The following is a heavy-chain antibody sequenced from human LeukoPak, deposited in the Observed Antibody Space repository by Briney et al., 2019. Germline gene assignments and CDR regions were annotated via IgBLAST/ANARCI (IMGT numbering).Heavy chain of an antibody. Sequence: ASVKVSCKASGYTFTSYAMHWVRQAPGQRLEWMGWTNADNGNAKYSQKFQGRVTITRDTPASTAYMELSSLRSEDTAVYYCARDRGSITLVRGVNYYWGQGTLVTVSS. D-gene: IGHD3-10*01. CDR3: ARDRGSITLVRGVNYY. J-gene: IGHJ4*02. V-gene: IGHV1-3*01. CDR1: GYTFTSYA. CDR2: TNADNGNA.